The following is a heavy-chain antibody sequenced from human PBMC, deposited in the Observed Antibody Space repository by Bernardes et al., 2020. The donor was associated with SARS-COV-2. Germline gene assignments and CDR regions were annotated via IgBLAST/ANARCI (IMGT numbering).Heavy chain of an antibody. J-gene: IGHJ6*03. Sequence: GGSLRLSCAASGFPFSTYSMYWVRQTPGKGLEWVSHIGPSSRDISCADSVKGRFTTSRDDAKNSLYLQMNSLRAEDTAVYYCVRAGLPEYTTFGVPTIYYMDVWGVGTTVTVSS. CDR3: VRAGLPEYTTFGVPTIYYMDV. CDR1: GFPFSTYS. CDR2: IGPSSRDI. D-gene: IGHD3-3*01. V-gene: IGHV3-21*05.